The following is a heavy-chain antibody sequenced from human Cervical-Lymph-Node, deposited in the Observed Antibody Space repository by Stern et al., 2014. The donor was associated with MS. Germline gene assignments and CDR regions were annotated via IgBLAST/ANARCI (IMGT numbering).Heavy chain of an antibody. CDR3: ARDRQQLARGIDAFDI. CDR2: ISSSSRYM. V-gene: IGHV3-21*01. CDR1: GFAFNDYS. D-gene: IGHD6-13*01. Sequence: EVQLVESGGGLVKPGGSLRLSCAASGFAFNDYSMNWVRQAPGKGLEWISYISSSSRYMNYADSMKGRFTISRDNAKNSLYLQMNSLRAEDTAVYYCARDRQQLARGIDAFDIWGQGTMVTVSS. J-gene: IGHJ3*02.